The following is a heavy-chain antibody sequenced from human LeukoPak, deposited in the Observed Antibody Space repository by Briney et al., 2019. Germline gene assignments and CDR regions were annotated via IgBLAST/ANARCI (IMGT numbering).Heavy chain of an antibody. V-gene: IGHV4-34*01. CDR1: GGSFSGYY. D-gene: IGHD2-8*01. Sequence: SETLSLTCAVYGGSFSGYYWSWICQPPGKGLEWIGEINHSGSTNYNPSLKSRVTISVDTSKNQFSLKLSSVTAADTAVYYCARRESGVQDYWGQGTLVTVSS. J-gene: IGHJ4*02. CDR2: INHSGST. CDR3: ARRESGVQDY.